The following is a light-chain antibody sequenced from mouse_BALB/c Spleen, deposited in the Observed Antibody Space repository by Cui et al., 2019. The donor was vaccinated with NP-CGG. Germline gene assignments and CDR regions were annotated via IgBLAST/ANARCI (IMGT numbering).Light chain of an antibody. CDR3: ALWYSNHWV. V-gene: IGLV1*01. J-gene: IGLJ1*01. Sequence: QVVVPQESAPTTSPGETVTLTCRSSTGAVTTNNYANWVQEKPDHLFTGLIGGTNNRPPGVPARFSGSLIGDKAALTITGAQTEDEAIYFCALWYSNHWVFGGGTKLTVL. CDR1: TGAVTTNNY. CDR2: GTN.